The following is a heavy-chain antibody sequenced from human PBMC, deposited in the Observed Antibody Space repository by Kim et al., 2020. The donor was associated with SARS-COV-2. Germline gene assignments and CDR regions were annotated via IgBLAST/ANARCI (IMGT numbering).Heavy chain of an antibody. J-gene: IGHJ6*03. CDR3: ARDGDNHLGMDV. D-gene: IGHD1-1*01. Sequence: SYAQKFQGRVTMTRDTSTSTVYMELSSLRSEDTAVYYCARDGDNHLGMDVWGKGTTVTVSS. V-gene: IGHV1-46*01.